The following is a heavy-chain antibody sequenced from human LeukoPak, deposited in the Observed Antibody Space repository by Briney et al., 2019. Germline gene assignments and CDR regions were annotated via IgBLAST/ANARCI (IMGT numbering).Heavy chain of an antibody. D-gene: IGHD3-22*01. V-gene: IGHV3-23*01. J-gene: IGHJ4*02. CDR1: GFTFSSYA. CDR3: AKNSVRSGYYYDY. Sequence: GGSLRLSCAASGFTFSSYAMSWVRQAPGKGLEWVSAISGSGGSTYYADSVKGRFTISRDNSKNTLYLQMNSLRAEDTALYFCAKNSVRSGYYYDYWGQGTLVTVSS. CDR2: ISGSGGST.